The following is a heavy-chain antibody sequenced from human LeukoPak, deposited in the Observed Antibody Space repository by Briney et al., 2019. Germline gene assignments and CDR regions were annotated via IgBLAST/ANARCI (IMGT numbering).Heavy chain of an antibody. V-gene: IGHV3-74*01. Sequence: GGSLRLSCAASGFTFSSYWMHWVRQAPGKGLVWVSRVNSDGSSTSYADSVKGRFTISRDNAKNTLYLQMNSLRAEDTAVYYCARGAYGDYGFYAFDIWGQGTMVTVSS. J-gene: IGHJ3*02. D-gene: IGHD4-17*01. CDR2: VNSDGSST. CDR3: ARGAYGDYGFYAFDI. CDR1: GFTFSSYW.